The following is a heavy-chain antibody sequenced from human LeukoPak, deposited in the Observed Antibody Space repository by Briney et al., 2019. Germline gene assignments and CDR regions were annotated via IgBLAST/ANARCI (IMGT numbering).Heavy chain of an antibody. CDR1: GGTFSSYA. Sequence: GASVKVSCKASGGTFSSYAISWVRQAPGQGLELMGRIIPIFGTANYAQKFQGRVTITTDESTSTAYMELSSLRSEDTAVYYCARSGEDTAMVIGAYFDYWGQGTLVTVSS. D-gene: IGHD5-18*01. V-gene: IGHV1-69*05. CDR2: IIPIFGTA. CDR3: ARSGEDTAMVIGAYFDY. J-gene: IGHJ4*02.